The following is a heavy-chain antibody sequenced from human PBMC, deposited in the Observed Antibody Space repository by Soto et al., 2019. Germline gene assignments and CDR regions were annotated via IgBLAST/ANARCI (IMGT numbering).Heavy chain of an antibody. V-gene: IGHV1-18*01. CDR3: AISPNSYYYGSGSSSGPDY. D-gene: IGHD3-10*01. CDR2: ISAYNGNT. Sequence: ASVKVSCKASGYTFTSYGISWVRQAPGQGLEWMGWISAYNGNTNYAQKLQGRVTMTTDTSTSTAYMELRSLRSDDTAVYYCAISPNSYYYGSGSSSGPDYWGQGTLVTVSS. CDR1: GYTFTSYG. J-gene: IGHJ4*02.